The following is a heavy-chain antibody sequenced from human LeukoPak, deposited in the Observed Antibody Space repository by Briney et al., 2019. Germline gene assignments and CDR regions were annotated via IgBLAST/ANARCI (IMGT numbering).Heavy chain of an antibody. V-gene: IGHV1-46*01. D-gene: IGHD3-10*01. CDR1: GYSFTTYH. CDR3: ARGLKSGSYYGWFDP. J-gene: IGHJ5*02. Sequence: GASVKVSCKASGYSFTTYHMHWVRQAPGQGLEWMGIINPSGGTTSYAQKFQGRVTMTSDTSTNAVYMELSSLRSDDSAIYYCARGLKSGSYYGWFDPWGQGTLVSVSS. CDR2: INPSGGTT.